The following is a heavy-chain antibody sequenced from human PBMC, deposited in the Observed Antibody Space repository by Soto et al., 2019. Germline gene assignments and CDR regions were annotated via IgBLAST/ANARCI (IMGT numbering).Heavy chain of an antibody. D-gene: IGHD2-15*01. CDR2: ITGSTGDT. J-gene: IGHJ4*02. CDR3: ARDKVGTAADF. Sequence: ASVKVSCKASGFTFTNYGISWVLQAPGQGFEWMGWITGSTGDTNYAQKFQDRLAMTTDTSADTAYMELRSLRGDDTAVYYCARDKVGTAADFWGQGTLVTVSS. CDR1: GFTFTNYG. V-gene: IGHV1-18*01.